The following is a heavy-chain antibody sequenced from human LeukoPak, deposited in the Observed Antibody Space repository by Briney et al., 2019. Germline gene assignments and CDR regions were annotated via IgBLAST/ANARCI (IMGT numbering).Heavy chain of an antibody. D-gene: IGHD3-9*01. J-gene: IGHJ6*02. CDR3: ARDRLYYDILTGYYYSDHGMDV. Sequence: GGSLRLSCAASGFTFSSYEMNWVRQAPGKGLEWVSYISSSGSTIYYADSVKGRFTISRDNAKNSPYLQMNSLRAEDTAVYYCARDRLYYDILTGYYYSDHGMDVWGQGTTVTVSS. CDR2: ISSSGSTI. CDR1: GFTFSSYE. V-gene: IGHV3-48*03.